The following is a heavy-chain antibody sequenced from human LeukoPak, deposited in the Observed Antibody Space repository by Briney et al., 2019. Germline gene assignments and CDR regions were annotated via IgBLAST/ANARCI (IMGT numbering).Heavy chain of an antibody. Sequence: GGSLRLSCAASGFTFSSYWMSWVRQAPGKGLEWVSAISGSGGSTYYADSVKGRFTISRDNSKNTLYLQMNSLRAEDTAVYYCAKDTILEWSFYSAWGMDVWGQGTTVTVSS. CDR1: GFTFSSYW. CDR2: ISGSGGST. CDR3: AKDTILEWSFYSAWGMDV. D-gene: IGHD3-3*01. J-gene: IGHJ6*02. V-gene: IGHV3-23*01.